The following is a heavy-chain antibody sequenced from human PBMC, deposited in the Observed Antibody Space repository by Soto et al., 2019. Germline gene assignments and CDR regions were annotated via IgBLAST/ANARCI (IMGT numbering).Heavy chain of an antibody. V-gene: IGHV4-59*01. CDR1: GGSISSYY. CDR3: ARGDREFSASFDY. D-gene: IGHD3-10*01. Sequence: QVQLQESGPGLVKPSETLSLTCTVSGGSISSYYWSWIRQPPGKGLERIGYIYYSGSTNYNPSLKSRVTISVDTSKNQFSLKLSSVTAADTAVYYCARGDREFSASFDYWGQGTLVTVSS. J-gene: IGHJ4*02. CDR2: IYYSGST.